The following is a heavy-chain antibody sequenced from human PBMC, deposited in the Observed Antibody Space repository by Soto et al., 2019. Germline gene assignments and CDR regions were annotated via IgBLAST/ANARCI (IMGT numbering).Heavy chain of an antibody. CDR2: IYYSGTT. CDR1: GGSISSYY. V-gene: IGHV4-59*08. CDR3: ARQPPRYYDNKYYFDY. J-gene: IGHJ4*02. Sequence: SETLSLTCTVSGGSISSYYWSWIRQPPGKGLEWIGYIYYSGTTNYNPSLKSRVTISVDTSKNQFSLKLSSVTAADTAVYYCARQPPRYYDNKYYFDYWGQGTLVTVSS. D-gene: IGHD3-22*01.